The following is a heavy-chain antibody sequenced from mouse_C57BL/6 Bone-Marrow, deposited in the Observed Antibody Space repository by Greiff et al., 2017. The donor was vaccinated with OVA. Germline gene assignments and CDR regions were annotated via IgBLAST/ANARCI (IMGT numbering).Heavy chain of an antibody. CDR1: GYTFTSYW. J-gene: IGHJ2*01. Sequence: QVQLQQPGAELVKPGASVKLSCKASGYTFTSYWMHWVKQRPGQGLEWIGMIHPNSGSTNYNEKFKSKATLTVDKSSSTASMQLSSLTSEDSAVYCCAREFSRGGYWGQGTTLTVSS. CDR2: IHPNSGST. CDR3: AREFSRGGY. V-gene: IGHV1-64*01.